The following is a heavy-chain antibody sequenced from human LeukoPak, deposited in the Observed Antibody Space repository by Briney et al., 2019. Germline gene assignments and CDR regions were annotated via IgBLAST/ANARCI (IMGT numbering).Heavy chain of an antibody. V-gene: IGHV1-24*01. CDR2: FDPEDGET. CDR3: ATGTTGGDGSGSYFLFDY. D-gene: IGHD3-10*01. J-gene: IGHJ4*02. CDR1: GYTLTELS. Sequence: ASVKVSCKVSGYTLTELSMHWVRQAPGKGLEWMGGFDPEDGETMYAQKFQGRVTMTEDTSTDKAYMELSSLRSEDTAVYYCATGTTGGDGSGSYFLFDYWGQGTLVTVSS.